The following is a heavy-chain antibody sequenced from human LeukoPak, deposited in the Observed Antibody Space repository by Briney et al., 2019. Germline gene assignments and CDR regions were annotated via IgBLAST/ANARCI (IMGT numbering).Heavy chain of an antibody. V-gene: IGHV5-51*01. Sequence: GESLKISRKGSGSSFTSYWIGWVRQMPGKGLEWMGIIYPGDSDTRYSPSFQGQVTISADKSISTAYLQWSSLKASDTAMYYCAKLVGYCSGGSCYSGWFDPWGQGTLVTVSS. CDR1: GSSFTSYW. CDR2: IYPGDSDT. J-gene: IGHJ5*02. D-gene: IGHD2-15*01. CDR3: AKLVGYCSGGSCYSGWFDP.